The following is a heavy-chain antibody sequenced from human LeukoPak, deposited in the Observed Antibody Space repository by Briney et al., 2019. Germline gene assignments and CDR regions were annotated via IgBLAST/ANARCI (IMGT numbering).Heavy chain of an antibody. CDR2: IQQHGSET. CDR3: ATYSSSNGREFQY. J-gene: IGHJ1*01. CDR1: GFTFSSYW. D-gene: IGHD2-2*01. V-gene: IGHV3-7*01. Sequence: GGSLRLSCAASGFTFSSYWMSWVRQAPGKGLEWVANIQQHGSETYYGDSVKGRFTISRDNAKNSPYLQMNSLRAEDTAVYYCATYSSSNGREFQYWGQGTLVTVSS.